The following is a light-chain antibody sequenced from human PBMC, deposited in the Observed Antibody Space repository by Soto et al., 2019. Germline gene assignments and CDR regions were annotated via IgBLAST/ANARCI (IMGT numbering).Light chain of an antibody. J-gene: IGKJ3*01. Sequence: DIQLTQSPASLSTSVGHRVTISCRASQTLNSDLSSYHHKPGKTTKLLIYAASTLQSDVPSRFSGSGSGTEFTLTINSLEPDDFATYYCQQSLSTPFNFGPGTKVDI. V-gene: IGKV1-39*01. CDR3: QQSLSTPFN. CDR2: AAS. CDR1: QTLNSD.